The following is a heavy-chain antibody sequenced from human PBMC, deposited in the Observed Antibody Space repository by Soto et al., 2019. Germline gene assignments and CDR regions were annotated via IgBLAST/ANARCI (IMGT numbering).Heavy chain of an antibody. Sequence: EVPLLESGGGLVQPGGPLRLPCAASGFTFSNYAVTWVRQAPGKGLEWVSTISGSGGSTYYADSVKGRFTISRDNSKNTLYLQMNSLRAEDTAVYYCAKDQGSSWYEIDYWGQGTLVTVSS. CDR2: ISGSGGST. CDR1: GFTFSNYA. V-gene: IGHV3-23*01. CDR3: AKDQGSSWYEIDY. J-gene: IGHJ4*02. D-gene: IGHD6-13*01.